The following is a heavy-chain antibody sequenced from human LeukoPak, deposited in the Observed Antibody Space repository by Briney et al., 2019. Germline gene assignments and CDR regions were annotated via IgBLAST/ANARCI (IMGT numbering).Heavy chain of an antibody. V-gene: IGHV3-7*01. J-gene: IGHJ6*02. CDR3: ATYTNWVSRDV. Sequence: TGGSLRLSCVASGFSFSDSWMSWVRQAPGKGLEWVADIKKEDGSVKEYVDSVKGRFTISRDNAKNSLYLQMDSLRAEDTGVYYCATYTNWVSRDVWGQGTTVSVSS. D-gene: IGHD7-27*01. CDR2: IKKEDGSVK. CDR1: GFSFSDSW.